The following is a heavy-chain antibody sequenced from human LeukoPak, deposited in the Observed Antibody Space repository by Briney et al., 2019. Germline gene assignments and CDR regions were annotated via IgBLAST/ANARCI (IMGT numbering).Heavy chain of an antibody. CDR1: GFTFTTYG. V-gene: IGHV3-30*18. Sequence: GRSLRLSCAAYGFTFTTYGMHWVRQAPGKVLDWVAVISNDGRRKYYSDSVKGRFTISRDNSKKTLYLQMNSLRAEDTGLYYCVKAGYSSTWSHYGMDVWGQGTTVTVSS. J-gene: IGHJ6*02. CDR2: ISNDGRRK. CDR3: VKAGYSSTWSHYGMDV. D-gene: IGHD2-2*01.